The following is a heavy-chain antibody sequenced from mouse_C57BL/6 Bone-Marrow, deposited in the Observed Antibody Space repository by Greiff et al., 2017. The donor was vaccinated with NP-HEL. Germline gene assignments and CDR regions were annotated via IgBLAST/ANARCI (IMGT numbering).Heavy chain of an antibody. V-gene: IGHV6-6*01. CDR1: GFTFSDAW. CDR3: TLTADTWYFDV. CDR2: IRNKANNHAS. D-gene: IGHD1-1*01. Sequence: EVKLEESGGGLVQPGGSMKLSCAASGFTFSDAWMDWVRQSPEKGLEWVAEIRNKANNHASYYAVSVKGRCTISRDESKRSVFLQMNSIRAEDTGIYYCTLTADTWYFDVWGTGTTVTVSS. J-gene: IGHJ1*03.